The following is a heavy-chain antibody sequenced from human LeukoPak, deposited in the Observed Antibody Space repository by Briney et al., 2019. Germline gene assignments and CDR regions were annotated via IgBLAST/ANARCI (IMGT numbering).Heavy chain of an antibody. CDR2: ISAYSGDT. D-gene: IGHD1-26*01. V-gene: IGHV1-18*01. CDR1: GYTFTTYD. Sequence: ASVKVSCTASGYTFTTYDFSWVRQAPGQGLEWMGWISAYSGDTNYAQKLQGRVIMTTDTSTSTAYMELRSLRSDDTAVYYCARVGGSHLPADYWGQGTLVTVSS. CDR3: ARVGGSHLPADY. J-gene: IGHJ4*02.